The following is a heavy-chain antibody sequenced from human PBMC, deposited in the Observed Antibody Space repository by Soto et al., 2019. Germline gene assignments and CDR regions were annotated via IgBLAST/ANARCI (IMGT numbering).Heavy chain of an antibody. CDR1: GFSLTTSGVG. D-gene: IGHD3-3*01. J-gene: IGHJ4*02. Sequence: QITLNESGPTVVRPTETLTLTCRFSGFSLTTSGVGVGWIRQSPGKAPEWLALIYWDDDKRYSASLKSRLTITNDNSKNQVGLTVSDLDPTDTATYYCAHRVLRTVFGLVTTTAIYFDFWGQGTPVAVSS. CDR3: AHRVLRTVFGLVTTTAIYFDF. CDR2: IYWDDDK. V-gene: IGHV2-5*02.